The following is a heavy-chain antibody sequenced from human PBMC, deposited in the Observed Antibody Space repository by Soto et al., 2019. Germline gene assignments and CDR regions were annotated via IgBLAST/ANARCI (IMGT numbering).Heavy chain of an antibody. CDR3: VQCPCGGDCLKTYLSHSYCGFDA. V-gene: IGHV2-5*02. D-gene: IGHD2-21*02. J-gene: IGHJ6*01. CDR2: ISWDDDK. Sequence: QITLKESGPTLVQPTQTLTLTCTFSGFSLSTTGVGVGWIRQPPGKALEWLALISWDDDKRYNPSLNSRISMTKDPAKNEVVLVITNMDPVDTATYYCVQCPCGGDCLKTYLSHSYCGFDAWGQGTTVTVSS. CDR1: GFSLSTTGVG.